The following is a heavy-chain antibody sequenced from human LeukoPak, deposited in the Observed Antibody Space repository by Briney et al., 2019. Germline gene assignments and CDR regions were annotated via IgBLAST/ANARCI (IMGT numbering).Heavy chain of an antibody. CDR3: AREGVPGAVDY. D-gene: IGHD2-2*01. V-gene: IGHV3-21*01. J-gene: IGHJ4*02. Sequence: GGSLRLSCAASGFTFSSYWMSWVRQAPGKGLEWVSSISTSSRYIYYADSVKGRFTISRDNAKNSLYLQMNSLRAEDTAVYYCAREGVPGAVDYWGQGTLVTVSS. CDR2: ISTSSRYI. CDR1: GFTFSSYW.